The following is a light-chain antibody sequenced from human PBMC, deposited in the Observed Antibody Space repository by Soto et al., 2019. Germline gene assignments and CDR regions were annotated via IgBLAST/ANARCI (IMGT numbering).Light chain of an antibody. V-gene: IGKV3-20*01. CDR2: GTS. CDR1: QSVGSGY. CDR3: QHYSTSPPDT. J-gene: IGKJ2*01. Sequence: EVVLTQSPGTLSLSPGERATLYCRASQSVGSGYLAWFQQKAGQTPRLLIFGTSHRPTYIPDRFSASGSGTHFTLTISRVEPEYFAVYYCQHYSTSPPDTFGQGTRLEIK.